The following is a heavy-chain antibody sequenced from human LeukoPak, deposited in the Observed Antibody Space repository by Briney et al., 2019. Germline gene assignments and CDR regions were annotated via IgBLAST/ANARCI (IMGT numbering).Heavy chain of an antibody. CDR2: IYYSGST. V-gene: IGHV4-39*01. D-gene: IGHD7-27*01. CDR3: ARPMGNDGGYFDY. J-gene: IGHJ4*02. Sequence: PSETLSLTCTVSGGSISSSSYYGGWIRQPPGKGLEWIGSIYYSGSTYYNPSLKSRVTISVDTSKNQFSLKLSSVTAADTAVYYCARPMGNDGGYFDYWGQGTLVTVSS. CDR1: GGSISSSSYY.